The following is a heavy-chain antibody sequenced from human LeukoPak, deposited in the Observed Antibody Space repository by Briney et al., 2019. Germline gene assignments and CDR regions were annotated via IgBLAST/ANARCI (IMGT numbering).Heavy chain of an antibody. CDR1: GFTFSTSA. CDR2: ISGSGVT. CDR3: AKDLNWGGR. V-gene: IGHV3-23*01. D-gene: IGHD7-27*01. J-gene: IGHJ4*02. Sequence: GGSLRLSCAASGFTFSTSAMTWVRQAPGKGLEWVSGISGSGVTDYADSVKGRFTISRDNSKNTLYLQMNSLRAEDTAVYYCAKDLNWGGRWGQGTLVTVSS.